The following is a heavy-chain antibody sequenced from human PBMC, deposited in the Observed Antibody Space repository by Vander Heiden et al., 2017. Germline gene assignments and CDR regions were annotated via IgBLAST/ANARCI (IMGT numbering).Heavy chain of an antibody. CDR1: GFTFRSHW. CDR3: ARELSGSFDY. Sequence: EVQLVESGGGLVQPGGSLRLSCAASGFTFRSHWTSWGRQAPGKGLEWVANIKKDGSEKNYVDSVKGRFTISRDNAKNSLYLHMNSLRVEDTAVYYCARELSGSFDYWGQGTLVTVSS. D-gene: IGHD1-26*01. V-gene: IGHV3-7*01. J-gene: IGHJ4*02. CDR2: IKKDGSEK.